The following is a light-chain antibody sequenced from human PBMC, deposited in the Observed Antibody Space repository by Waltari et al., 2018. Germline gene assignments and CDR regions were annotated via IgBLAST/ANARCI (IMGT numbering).Light chain of an antibody. Sequence: SHELTQPPSASVSPGQTATITCSGDKLRDQFASWYQQRPVQSPVLVIYLDSKRPSGIAERFSGSNSGETAALTISGTEATDEADYYCQAWASTNWAFGGGTKLTVL. J-gene: IGLJ3*02. CDR3: QAWASTNWA. CDR1: KLRDQF. CDR2: LDS. V-gene: IGLV3-1*01.